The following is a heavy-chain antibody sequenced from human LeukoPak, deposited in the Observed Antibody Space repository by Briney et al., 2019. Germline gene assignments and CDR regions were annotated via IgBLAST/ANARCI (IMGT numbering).Heavy chain of an antibody. V-gene: IGHV4-39*07. CDR1: GASITSSNYY. J-gene: IGHJ3*02. CDR3: ARLSAAFDI. Sequence: SETLSLTCTVSGASITSSNYYWLWLRQPPGKGLEWIGSIYYTGTTYYNLSLKSRVTISVDTSKNQFSLKLSSVTAADTAVYYCARLSAAFDIWGQGTMVTVSS. CDR2: IYYTGTT.